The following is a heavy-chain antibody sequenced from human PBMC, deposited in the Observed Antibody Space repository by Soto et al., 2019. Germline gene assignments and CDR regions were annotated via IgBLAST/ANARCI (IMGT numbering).Heavy chain of an antibody. CDR3: ASSITMIVVVKEDDAFDI. D-gene: IGHD3-22*01. CDR2: ISGSGGST. V-gene: IGHV3-23*01. Sequence: EVQLLESGGGLVQPGGSLRLSCAASGFTFSSCAMSWVRQAPGKGLEWVSAISGSGGSTYYADSVKGRFTISRDNSKNTLYLQMNSLRAEDTAVYYCASSITMIVVVKEDDAFDIWGQGTMVTVSS. J-gene: IGHJ3*02. CDR1: GFTFSSCA.